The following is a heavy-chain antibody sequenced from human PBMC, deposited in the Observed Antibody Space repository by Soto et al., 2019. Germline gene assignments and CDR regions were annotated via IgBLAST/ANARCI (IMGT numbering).Heavy chain of an antibody. CDR2: INHSGST. CDR3: ARRYYYYYMDV. Sequence: PSETLSLTCAVYGGSFSGYYWSWIRQPPGKGLEWIGEINHSGSTNYNPSLKSRVTISVDTSKNQFSLKLSSVTAADTAVYYCARRYYYYYMDVWGEGTTVTVSS. J-gene: IGHJ6*03. CDR1: GGSFSGYY. V-gene: IGHV4-34*01.